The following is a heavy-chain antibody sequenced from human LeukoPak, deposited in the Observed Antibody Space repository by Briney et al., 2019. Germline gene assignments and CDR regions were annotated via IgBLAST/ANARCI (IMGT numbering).Heavy chain of an antibody. CDR1: GGSISSSSHY. CDR3: AREYSRSVVAGSRPDL. J-gene: IGHJ4*02. CDR2: MYYRGTT. D-gene: IGHD2-21*01. Sequence: SETLALTCSVSGGSISSSSHYWGWIRQSPGKGLEWIGSMYYRGTTYESSSLKSRLTLSIDTANNQFSLKLTSVTAADTGVYYCAREYSRSVVAGSRPDLWGQGLLITVS. V-gene: IGHV4-39*02.